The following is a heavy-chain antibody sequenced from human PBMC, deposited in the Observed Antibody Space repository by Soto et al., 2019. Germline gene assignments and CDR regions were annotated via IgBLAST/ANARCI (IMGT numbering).Heavy chain of an antibody. D-gene: IGHD6-6*01. J-gene: IGHJ6*02. CDR1: GGSISSSSYY. CDR3: ARHPTLVRVYYYYYYGMDG. Sequence: SETLSLTCTVSGGSISSSSYYWGWVRQPPGKGLEWIGSIYYSGSTYYNPSLKSRVTISVDTSKNQFSLKLSSVTAADTAVYYCARHPTLVRVYYYYYYGMDGWGQGTTVT. CDR2: IYYSGST. V-gene: IGHV4-39*01.